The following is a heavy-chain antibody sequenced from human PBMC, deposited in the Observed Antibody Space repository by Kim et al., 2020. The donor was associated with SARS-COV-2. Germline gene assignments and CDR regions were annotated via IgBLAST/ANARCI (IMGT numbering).Heavy chain of an antibody. CDR1: GGSISSNSCC. Sequence: SETLSLTCTVSGGSISSNSCCWIWIRQPPGMGWKWYVCYSDSGSSNHNLTLQIRVSIDTSTYQNYLKLSSVTAAAADVYEYASGGSGSRETEVVAVDTWG. D-gene: IGHD3-22*01. V-gene: IGHV4-61*01. J-gene: IGHJ5*01. CDR2: VCYSDSG. CDR3: ASGGSGSRETEVVAVDT.